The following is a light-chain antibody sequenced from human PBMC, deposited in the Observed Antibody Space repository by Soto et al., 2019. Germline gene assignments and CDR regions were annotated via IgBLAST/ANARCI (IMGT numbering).Light chain of an antibody. Sequence: EIVLTQSPDTLSLSPGERATLSCRASQSVRSNYLAWYQQKPGQAPRFLIYDASSRATGIPDRFSGSGSGTDFTLTISRLEPEDFAVYYCQQYGSSPPTLGGGTKVDIK. CDR2: DAS. V-gene: IGKV3-20*01. CDR3: QQYGSSPPT. CDR1: QSVRSNY. J-gene: IGKJ4*01.